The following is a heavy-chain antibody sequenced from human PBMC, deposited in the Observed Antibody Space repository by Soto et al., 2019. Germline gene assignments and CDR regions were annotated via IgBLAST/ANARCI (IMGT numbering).Heavy chain of an antibody. Sequence: SVNVSCKASGGTFRSYAISWVRQAPGQGPEWMGGIIPLFGTTNYAPKFQGRVAITADESASTAYMELGSLRSEDTAVYYCASNNRASYHFDYWGQGTQVTVSS. CDR1: GGTFRSYA. CDR3: ASNNRASYHFDY. D-gene: IGHD3-16*02. V-gene: IGHV1-69*13. CDR2: IIPLFGTT. J-gene: IGHJ4*02.